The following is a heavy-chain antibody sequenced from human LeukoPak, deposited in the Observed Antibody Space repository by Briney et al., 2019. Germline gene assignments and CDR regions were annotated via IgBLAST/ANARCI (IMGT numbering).Heavy chain of an antibody. CDR1: GFTFSSYA. D-gene: IGHD3-16*01. CDR2: ISYDGSNK. J-gene: IGHJ4*02. CDR3: ARGVYTTSRFDS. V-gene: IGHV3-30*04. Sequence: GGSLRLSCAASGFTFSSYAMHWVRQAPGKGLEWVAVISYDGSNKYYADSVKGRFTISRDNAKNTLYLQMNSLKADDTAIYYCARGVYTTSRFDSWGQGTLVTVSS.